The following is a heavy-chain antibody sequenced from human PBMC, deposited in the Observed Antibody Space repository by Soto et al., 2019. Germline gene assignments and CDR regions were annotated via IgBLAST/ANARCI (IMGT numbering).Heavy chain of an antibody. D-gene: IGHD3-3*01. CDR3: ARRITIFGVVIPHDAFDI. V-gene: IGHV3-7*01. J-gene: IGHJ3*02. CDR1: GFTVSSYW. CDR2: IKQDGSEK. Sequence: EVQLVESGGGLVQPGGSLRLSCAASGFTVSSYWMSWVRQAPGKGLAWVANIKQDGSEKSYVDSVKGRFTISRDNSKSTRYLKMNSLRAEDTAVYYCARRITIFGVVIPHDAFDIWGQGTIVTVSS.